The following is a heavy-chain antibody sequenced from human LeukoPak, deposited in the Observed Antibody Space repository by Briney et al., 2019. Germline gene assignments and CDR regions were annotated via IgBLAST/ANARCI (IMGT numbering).Heavy chain of an antibody. D-gene: IGHD2-15*01. CDR1: GYSISSGYY. J-gene: IGHJ4*02. CDR3: ARVGSCSGGSCYDLDY. V-gene: IGHV4-38-2*02. Sequence: SGTLSLTCTVSGYSISSGYYWGWIRQPPGKGLEWIGSIYHSGSTYYNPSLKSRVTISVDTSKNQFSLKLSSVTAADTAVYSCARVGSCSGGSCYDLDYWGQGTLVTVSS. CDR2: IYHSGST.